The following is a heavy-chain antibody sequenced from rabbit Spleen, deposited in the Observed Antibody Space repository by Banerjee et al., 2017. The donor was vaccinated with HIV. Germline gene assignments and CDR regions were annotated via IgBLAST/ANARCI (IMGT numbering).Heavy chain of an antibody. V-gene: IGHV1S45*01. D-gene: IGHD2-1*01. CDR1: GFSFSSSYT. Sequence: QEQLVESGGGLVQPEGSLTLTCTASGFSFSSSYTMCWVRQAPGKGLELIACIYSASNDNIWYASWAKGRFTISKTSSTTVTLQMTSLTAADTATYFCARMVVVYRYFNLWGPGTLVTVS. J-gene: IGHJ4*01. CDR3: ARMVVVYRYFNL. CDR2: IYSASNDNI.